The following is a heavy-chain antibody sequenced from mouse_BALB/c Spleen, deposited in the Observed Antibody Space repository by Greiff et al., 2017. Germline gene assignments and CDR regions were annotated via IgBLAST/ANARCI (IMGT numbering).Heavy chain of an antibody. V-gene: IGHV2-6-4*01. D-gene: IGHD2-4*01. CDR1: GFSLSRYS. J-gene: IGHJ3*01. Sequence: VKLMESGPGLVAPSQSLSITCTVSGFSLSRYSVHWVRQPPGKGLEWLGMIWGGGSTDYNSALKSSLSISKDNSKSQVFLKMNSLETDDTAMYSCARNGATMSTPGCAYWGQGTLVTVSA. CDR3: ARNGATMSTPGCAY. CDR2: IWGGGST.